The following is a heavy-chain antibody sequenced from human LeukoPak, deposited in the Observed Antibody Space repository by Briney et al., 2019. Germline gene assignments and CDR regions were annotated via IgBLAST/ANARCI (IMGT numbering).Heavy chain of an antibody. CDR1: GGTFSRYA. Sequence: SVKVSCKASGGTFSRYAISWVRQAPGQGLEWMGRIIPILGIANYAQKFQGRVTITADKSTSTAYMELSSLRSEDTAVYYCARGDLSYGDAFDIWGQGTMVTVSS. CDR3: ARGDLSYGDAFDI. V-gene: IGHV1-69*04. J-gene: IGHJ3*02. D-gene: IGHD1-26*01. CDR2: IIPILGIA.